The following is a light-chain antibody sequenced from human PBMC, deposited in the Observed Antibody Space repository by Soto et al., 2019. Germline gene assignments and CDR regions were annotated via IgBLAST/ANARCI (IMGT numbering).Light chain of an antibody. Sequence: EIVMTQSPATLSVSPGERATLSCRASQSVSSNLAWYQQKPGQAPRLLIYGASTRATGTPARFSGSGSGTEFTLTISSLQSEDFEVYYCQQYNPGAFGKGTKVDIK. V-gene: IGKV3-15*01. J-gene: IGKJ1*01. CDR1: QSVSSN. CDR2: GAS. CDR3: QQYNPGA.